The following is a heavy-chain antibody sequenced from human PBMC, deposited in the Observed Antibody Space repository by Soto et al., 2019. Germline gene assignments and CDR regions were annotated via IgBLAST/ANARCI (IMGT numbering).Heavy chain of an antibody. V-gene: IGHV4-31*03. CDR2: IYYSGST. CDR3: AREGSATPADWYFDL. CDR1: GGSISSGGYY. D-gene: IGHD3-10*01. J-gene: IGHJ2*01. Sequence: QVQLQESGPGLVKPSQTLSLTCTVSGGSISSGGYYWSWIRQHPGKGLEWIGYIYYSGSTYYNPSLKSRVTISVDTSKNPFSLKLSSVTAADTAVYYCAREGSATPADWYFDLWGRGTLVTVSS.